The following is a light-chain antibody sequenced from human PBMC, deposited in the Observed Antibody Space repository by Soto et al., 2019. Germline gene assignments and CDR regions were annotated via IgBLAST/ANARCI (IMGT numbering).Light chain of an antibody. J-gene: IGKJ2*01. CDR2: GAS. CDR1: QSVSSK. CDR3: QQYNKWYT. V-gene: IGKV3-15*01. Sequence: EIVMTQSPATLSVSPGERATLSCRASQSVSSKLAWYQQKPGQAPRLLIYGASTRATGIPARFSGSGSGTEFTLTISSLQSEDFAVYYCQQYNKWYTFGRGTKLEIK.